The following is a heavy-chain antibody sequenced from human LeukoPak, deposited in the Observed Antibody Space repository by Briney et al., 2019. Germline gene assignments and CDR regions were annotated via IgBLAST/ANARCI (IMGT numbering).Heavy chain of an antibody. CDR3: ARGGQYYDFWSGNNWFDP. Sequence: ASVKVSCKASGYTFTSYGISWVRQAPGQGLEWMGWMNPNSGNTGYAQKFQGRVTITRNTSISTAYMELSSLRSEDTAVYYCARGGQYYDFWSGNNWFDPWGQGTLVTVSS. V-gene: IGHV1-8*03. CDR2: MNPNSGNT. CDR1: GYTFTSYG. D-gene: IGHD3-3*01. J-gene: IGHJ5*02.